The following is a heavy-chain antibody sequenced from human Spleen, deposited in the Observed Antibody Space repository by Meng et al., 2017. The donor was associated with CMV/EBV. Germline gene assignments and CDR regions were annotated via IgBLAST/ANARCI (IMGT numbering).Heavy chain of an antibody. V-gene: IGHV4-59*01. CDR2: IYYSGST. J-gene: IGHJ4*02. CDR3: ARGPASGTFFY. Sequence: GSLRLSCTVSGGSISSYSWTWIRQPPGKGLEWIGYIYYSGSTNYNPSLRSRVTISVDTSKNQFSLKLSSVTAADTAVYYCARGPASGTFFYWGQGTLVTVSS. CDR1: GGSISSYS. D-gene: IGHD6-13*01.